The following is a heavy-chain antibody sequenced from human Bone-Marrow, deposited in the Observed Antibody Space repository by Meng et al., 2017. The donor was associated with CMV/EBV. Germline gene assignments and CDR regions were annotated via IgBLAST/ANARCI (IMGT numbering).Heavy chain of an antibody. CDR1: GYSVTSYW. CDR3: ARQGGYCSSTSCYYYYGMDV. J-gene: IGHJ6*01. V-gene: IGHV5-51*01. CDR2: IYPGDSDT. Sequence: GESLKISCKGSGYSVTSYWSGWVRQMPGKGLEWMGIIYPGDSDTRYSPSFQGQVTISADKSISTAYLQWSSLKASDTAMYYCARQGGYCSSTSCYYYYGMDVWGQGTTVTVSS. D-gene: IGHD2-2*01.